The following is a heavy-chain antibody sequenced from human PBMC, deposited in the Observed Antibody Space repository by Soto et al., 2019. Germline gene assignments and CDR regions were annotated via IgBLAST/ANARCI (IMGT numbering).Heavy chain of an antibody. V-gene: IGHV3-23*01. Sequence: EVQLLESGGGLVQPGGSLRLSCAASGFTFSSYAMSWVRQAPGKGLEWVSAISGSGSTIYYADSVKGRFTISRDNAKNSLYLQMNSLRAEDTAVYYCARDNKYDSSANYFDYWGQGTLVTVSS. D-gene: IGHD3-22*01. CDR3: ARDNKYDSSANYFDY. CDR2: ISGSGSTI. J-gene: IGHJ4*02. CDR1: GFTFSSYA.